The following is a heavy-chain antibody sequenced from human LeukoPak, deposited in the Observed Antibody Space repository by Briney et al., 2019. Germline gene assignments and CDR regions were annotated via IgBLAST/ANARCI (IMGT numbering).Heavy chain of an antibody. J-gene: IGHJ6*02. Sequence: PSETLSLTCTVSGGSISSYYWSWIRQPPGKGLEWIGYIYYSESTNYNPSLKSRVTMSVDTSKSQFSLKLSSVTAADTAVYYCARQYYYYSHMDVWGQGTTVTVSS. CDR3: ARQYYYYSHMDV. V-gene: IGHV4-59*08. CDR2: IYYSEST. CDR1: GGSISSYY.